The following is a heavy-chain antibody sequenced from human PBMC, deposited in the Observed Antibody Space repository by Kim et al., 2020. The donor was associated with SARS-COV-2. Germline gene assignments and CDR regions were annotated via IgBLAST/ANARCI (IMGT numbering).Heavy chain of an antibody. V-gene: IGHV4-34*13. CDR3: ARGLSIVRPFDY. J-gene: IGHJ4*02. Sequence: NHNPALKRRSTISVDTPKNQFSLKLSAVTAADTAVYYCARGLSIVRPFDYWGQGTLVTVSS. D-gene: IGHD2-21*01.